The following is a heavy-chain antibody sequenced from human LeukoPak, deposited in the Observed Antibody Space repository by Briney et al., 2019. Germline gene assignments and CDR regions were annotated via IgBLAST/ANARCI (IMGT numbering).Heavy chain of an antibody. V-gene: IGHV3-74*01. J-gene: IGHJ4*02. CDR2: INPDGVT. D-gene: IGHD1-26*01. CDR3: ASVAGGQSGNYY. CDR1: GFTSSTYW. Sequence: GGSLRLSCAASGFTSSTYWMFWVRQAPGKGLVWVSRINPDGVTIYADSVKGRFTISRDNARKTLDLQMNSLRVEDTAVYYCASVAGGQSGNYYWGQGTLVTVSS.